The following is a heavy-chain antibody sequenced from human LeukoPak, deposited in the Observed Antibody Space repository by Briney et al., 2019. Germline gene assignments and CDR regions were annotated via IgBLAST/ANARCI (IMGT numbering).Heavy chain of an antibody. CDR1: GFTVSSNY. CDR3: AKDIISVSRGVTDH. Sequence: PGGSLRLSCAASGFTVSSNYMSWVRQAPGKGLEWVSLVSGSGGTTYYADSVKGRFTISRDNSKNTLYLQMNSLRDEDTAVYYCAKDIISVSRGVTDHWGQGTLVTVSS. CDR2: VSGSGGTT. V-gene: IGHV3-23*01. D-gene: IGHD3-10*01. J-gene: IGHJ5*02.